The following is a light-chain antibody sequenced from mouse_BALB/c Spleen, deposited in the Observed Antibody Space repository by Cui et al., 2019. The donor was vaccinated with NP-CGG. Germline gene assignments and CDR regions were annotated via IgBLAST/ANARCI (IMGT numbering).Light chain of an antibody. J-gene: IGLJ1*01. Sequence: QAYVTQESALTTSPGETVTLTCRASTGAVTTSNYANWVQEKPDHLFTGLIGGTHNRAPGVPARFSGSLIGDKAALTITGAQTEDEAIYFCALWYSNHWVFGGGTKLNVL. CDR2: GTH. CDR3: ALWYSNHWV. V-gene: IGLV1*01. CDR1: TGAVTTSNY.